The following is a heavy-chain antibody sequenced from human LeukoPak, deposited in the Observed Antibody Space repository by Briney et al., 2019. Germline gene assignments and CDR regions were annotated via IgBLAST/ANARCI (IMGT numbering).Heavy chain of an antibody. Sequence: ASVKVSCKASGYTFTGYYMHWVRQAPGQGLEWMGWINPNSGGTNYAQKFQGRVTMTRDTSISTAYMELNRLRSDDTAVYYCARDREMATMLRFFPNYYYYMDVWGKGTTVTVSS. J-gene: IGHJ6*03. CDR3: ARDREMATMLRFFPNYYYYMDV. CDR2: INPNSGGT. D-gene: IGHD5-24*01. CDR1: GYTFTGYY. V-gene: IGHV1-2*02.